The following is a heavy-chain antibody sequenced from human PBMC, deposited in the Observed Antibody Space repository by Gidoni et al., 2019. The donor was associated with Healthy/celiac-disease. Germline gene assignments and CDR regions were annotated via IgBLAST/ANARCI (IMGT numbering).Heavy chain of an antibody. CDR2: ISWNSGSI. Sequence: EVQLVESGGGLVQPGRSLRLSCAASGFTFDDYAMHWVRQAPGKGLEWVAGISWNSGSIGYADSVKGRFTIARDNAKNSLYLQMNSLRAEDTALYYCAKDIGGGYNLDYYYYGMDVWGQGTTVTVSS. V-gene: IGHV3-9*01. CDR1: GFTFDDYA. CDR3: AKDIGGGYNLDYYYYGMDV. D-gene: IGHD5-12*01. J-gene: IGHJ6*02.